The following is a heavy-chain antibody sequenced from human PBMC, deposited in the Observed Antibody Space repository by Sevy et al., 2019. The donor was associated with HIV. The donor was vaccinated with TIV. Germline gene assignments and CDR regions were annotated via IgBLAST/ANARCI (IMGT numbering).Heavy chain of an antibody. CDR2: IWNDGTNK. J-gene: IGHJ4*02. Sequence: GGSLRLSCAASGFTFSSYGMHWVRQAPGKGLEWVALIWNDGTNKYYADSVKGRFTISRDNSKNTLYLQMNSLRAEDTAVYYCASGAYYYASWSQNFDYWGPGTLVTVSS. V-gene: IGHV3-33*01. CDR1: GFTFSSYG. CDR3: ASGAYYYASWSQNFDY. D-gene: IGHD3-10*01.